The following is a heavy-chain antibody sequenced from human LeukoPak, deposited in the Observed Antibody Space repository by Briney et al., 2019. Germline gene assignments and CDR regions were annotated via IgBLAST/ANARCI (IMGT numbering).Heavy chain of an antibody. J-gene: IGHJ5*02. D-gene: IGHD5/OR15-5a*01. V-gene: IGHV3-7*01. CDR2: IKQDGSEK. Sequence: SGGSLRLSCAASRFTFSSYWMSWVRQAPGKGLEWVANIKQDGSEKYYVDSVKGRFTISRDNAKNSLYLQMNSLRAEDTAVYYCARDPVNDSPFDPWGQGTLVTVSS. CDR3: ARDPVNDSPFDP. CDR1: RFTFSSYW.